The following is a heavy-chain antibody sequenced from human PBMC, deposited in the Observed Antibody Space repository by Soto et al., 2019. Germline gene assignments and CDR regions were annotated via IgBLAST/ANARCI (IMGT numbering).Heavy chain of an antibody. CDR3: AGGPRVFSHWFDP. CDR2: INHSGST. J-gene: IGHJ5*02. Sequence: QVQLQQWGAGLLKPSETLSLTCAVYGGSFSGYYWSWIRQPPGKGLEWIGEINHSGSTNYNPSLKSRVTISVCTSRIQFSLELSSVTAEDPAVYYCAGGPRVFSHWFDPWGQGTLVTVSS. CDR1: GGSFSGYY. D-gene: IGHD6-6*01. V-gene: IGHV4-34*01.